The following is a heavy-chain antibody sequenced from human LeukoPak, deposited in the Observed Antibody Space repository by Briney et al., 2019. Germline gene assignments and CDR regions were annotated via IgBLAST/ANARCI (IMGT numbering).Heavy chain of an antibody. CDR3: ARGDPWGFDP. Sequence: GASVKVSCKTSGYTISSYDINWVRQATGQGLEWMGWMNPNSGETGFAQNFQGRVTLTKNTSITTAYMELSSLRSEDTAVYYCARGDPWGFDPWGQGTLVTVSS. CDR2: MNPNSGET. D-gene: IGHD7-27*01. CDR1: GYTISSYD. V-gene: IGHV1-8*01. J-gene: IGHJ5*02.